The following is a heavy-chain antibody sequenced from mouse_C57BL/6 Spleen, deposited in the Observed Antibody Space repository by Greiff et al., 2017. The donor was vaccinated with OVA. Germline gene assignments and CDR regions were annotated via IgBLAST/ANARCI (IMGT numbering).Heavy chain of an antibody. CDR2: IYIGNGYT. D-gene: IGHD2-2*01. CDR3: ARSDGYDLYAMDY. Sequence: EVQLVESGAELVRPGSSVKMSCKTSGYTFTSYGINWVKQRPGHGLEWIGYIYIGNGYTEYNEKFKGKATLTSDTSSSTAYMQLSSLTSEDSAIYFCARSDGYDLYAMDYWGQGTSVTVSS. CDR1: GYTFTSYG. J-gene: IGHJ4*01. V-gene: IGHV1-58*01.